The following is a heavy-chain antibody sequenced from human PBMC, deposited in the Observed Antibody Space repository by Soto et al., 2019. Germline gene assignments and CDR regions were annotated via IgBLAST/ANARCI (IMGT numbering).Heavy chain of an antibody. V-gene: IGHV3-21*01. J-gene: IGHJ4*02. Sequence: GGSLRLSCAASGFTFSSYSMNWVRQAPGKGLEWVSSISSSSSYIYYADSVKGRFTISRDNAKNSLYLQMNSLRAEDTAVYYCASYWDITGTTDPFDYWGQGTLVTVSS. CDR1: GFTFSSYS. CDR3: ASYWDITGTTDPFDY. CDR2: ISSSSSYI. D-gene: IGHD1-7*01.